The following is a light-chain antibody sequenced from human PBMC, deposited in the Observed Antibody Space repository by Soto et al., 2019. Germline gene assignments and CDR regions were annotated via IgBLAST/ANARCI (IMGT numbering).Light chain of an antibody. CDR1: SSDIGAYNY. CDR2: EVS. Sequence: QSALTQPASVSGSPGQSITISCTGTSSDIGAYNYVSWYRQHPGEAPKVIVSEVSHRPSGISNRFSGSKSGNTASLTISGLQSEDEADYYCISYTSDDVRYVFGTGTKLTVL. CDR3: ISYTSDDVRYV. J-gene: IGLJ1*01. V-gene: IGLV2-14*01.